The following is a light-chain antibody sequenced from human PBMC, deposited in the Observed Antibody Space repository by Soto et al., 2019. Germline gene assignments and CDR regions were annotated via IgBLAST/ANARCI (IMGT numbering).Light chain of an antibody. CDR2: DVS. V-gene: IGKV1-5*01. CDR1: QSISRW. J-gene: IGKJ2*01. Sequence: DIQMTQSPSTLSASVGDRVTITCRASQSISRWLAWYQLKPGKAPKLLIYDVSNLQSGVPSRFSGSGSGTEFILTIGSLQPDDYAIYYCQQYSTHSTFGQGTKLEI. CDR3: QQYSTHST.